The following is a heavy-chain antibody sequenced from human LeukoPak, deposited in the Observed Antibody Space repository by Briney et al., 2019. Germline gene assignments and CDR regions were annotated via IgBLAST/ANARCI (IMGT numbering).Heavy chain of an antibody. CDR3: ARGPPPTAVRGVIVNWFDP. CDR1: GGSFSGYY. CDR2: INHSGST. D-gene: IGHD3-10*01. V-gene: IGHV4-34*01. Sequence: PSETLSLTCAVYGGSFSGYYWSWIRQPPGKGLEWIGEINHSGSTNYNPSLKSRVTISVDTSKNQFSLKLSSVTAADTAVYYCARGPPPTAVRGVIVNWFDPGAREPWSPSPQ. J-gene: IGHJ5*02.